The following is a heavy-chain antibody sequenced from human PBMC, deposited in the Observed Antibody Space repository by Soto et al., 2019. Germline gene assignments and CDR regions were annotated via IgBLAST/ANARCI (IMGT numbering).Heavy chain of an antibody. CDR3: ATAAYSTSWYDF. V-gene: IGHV1-46*01. D-gene: IGHD6-13*01. CDR2: IKPSSGST. Sequence: ASVKISCKASGYTFTSYGISWVRQAPGQGLEWMGIIKPSSGSTSYAQKFQGRVTMTRDTSTSTVYMELSSLRSEDTAVYYCATAAYSTSWYDFWGQGTLVTVSS. J-gene: IGHJ5*01. CDR1: GYTFTSYG.